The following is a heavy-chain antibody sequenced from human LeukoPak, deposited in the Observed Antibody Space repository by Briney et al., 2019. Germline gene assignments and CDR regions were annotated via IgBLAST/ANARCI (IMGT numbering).Heavy chain of an antibody. CDR2: IYYSGST. D-gene: IGHD3-22*01. CDR1: GGSLSSGGYY. Sequence: SETLSLTCTVSGGSLSSGGYYWGWLRQHPGRGLEWLGYIYYSGSTYYNPSLKSRVTISVDTSKNQFSLKLSSVTAADAAVYYCARVDYDSSGYHFDYWGQGTLVTVSS. CDR3: ARVDYDSSGYHFDY. V-gene: IGHV4-31*03. J-gene: IGHJ4*02.